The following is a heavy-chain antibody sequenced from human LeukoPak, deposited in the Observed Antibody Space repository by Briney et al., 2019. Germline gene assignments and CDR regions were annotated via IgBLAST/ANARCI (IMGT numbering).Heavy chain of an antibody. Sequence: VASVKVSCKASGYTFTSYYMHWVRQAPGQGLEWMGIINPSGGSTSYAQKFQGRVTMTRDTSTSTVYMELSSLRSEDTAVYYCARGPSIAARHYYFDYWGQGTLVTVSS. CDR3: ARGPSIAARHYYFDY. D-gene: IGHD6-6*01. CDR2: INPSGGST. V-gene: IGHV1-46*01. J-gene: IGHJ4*02. CDR1: GYTFTSYY.